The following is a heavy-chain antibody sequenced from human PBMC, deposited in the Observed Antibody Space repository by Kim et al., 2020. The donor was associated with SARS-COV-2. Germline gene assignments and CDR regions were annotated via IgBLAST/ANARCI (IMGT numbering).Heavy chain of an antibody. V-gene: IGHV3-73*01. Sequence: GGSLRLSCAASGFTFSSCAIHWVRQAPGKGLAWVARIRGKANSYATAYAASVRGRSTIPSDDTKNTAYLQMNNLKTEDTAVYYCTSVLATTLAFWDAFDIWGGGTMVTVSS. J-gene: IGHJ3*02. D-gene: IGHD3-3*02. CDR2: IRGKANSYAT. CDR3: TSVLATTLAFWDAFDI. CDR1: GFTFSSCA.